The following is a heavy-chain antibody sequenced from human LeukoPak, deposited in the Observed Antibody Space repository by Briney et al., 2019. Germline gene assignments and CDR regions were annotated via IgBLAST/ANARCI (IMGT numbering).Heavy chain of an antibody. V-gene: IGHV4-34*01. CDR1: SGSFSGYY. D-gene: IGHD3-3*01. J-gene: IGHJ3*02. CDR3: ASLSDFWSGYGIGAFDI. CDR2: INHSGST. Sequence: SETLSLTCAVYSGSFSGYYWSWIRQPPGKGLEWIGEINHSGSTNYNPSLKSRVTISVDTSKNQFSLKLSSVTAADTAVYYCASLSDFWSGYGIGAFDIWGQGTMVTVSS.